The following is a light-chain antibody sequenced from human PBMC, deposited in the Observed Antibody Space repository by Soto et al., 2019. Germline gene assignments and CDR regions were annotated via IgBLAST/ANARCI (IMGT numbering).Light chain of an antibody. CDR1: QSVSSN. Sequence: EIVLTQSPGTLSLSPGERATLSCRASQSVSSNLAWYQQKPGQAPRLLIYGASTRATGIPARFSGSGSGTDFTLTISRLEPEDFAVFFCQQYGTSEIIFGQGTRLEIK. CDR3: QQYGTSEII. V-gene: IGKV3-20*01. CDR2: GAS. J-gene: IGKJ5*01.